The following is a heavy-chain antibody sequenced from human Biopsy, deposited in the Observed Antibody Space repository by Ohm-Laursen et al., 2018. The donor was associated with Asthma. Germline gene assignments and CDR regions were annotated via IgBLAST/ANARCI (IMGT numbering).Heavy chain of an antibody. D-gene: IGHD6-19*01. J-gene: IGHJ6*02. CDR2: IITVFGTT. CDR1: GGTFSNFA. Sequence: SSVKVSCKAPGGTFSNFAISWVRQAPGQGLEWLGGIITVFGTTNYAQKFQGRVTITADESTSTAYMEVTSLRSEDTAIYYCARCQVGYSSGWSLLMKKIYYSGMDVWGQGTAVTVSS. CDR3: ARCQVGYSSGWSLLMKKIYYSGMDV. V-gene: IGHV1-69*01.